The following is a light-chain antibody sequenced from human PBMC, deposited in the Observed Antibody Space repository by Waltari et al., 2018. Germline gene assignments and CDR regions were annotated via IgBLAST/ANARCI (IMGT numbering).Light chain of an antibody. V-gene: IGKV3-15*01. CDR3: QQYNNRPPMST. CDR1: QSVSSN. J-gene: IGKJ2*01. CDR2: GAS. Sequence: EIVMTQSPATLSVSPGERATLTCRASQSVSSNLAWYQQKPGKAPRLLLSGASTRAPRIPTRFSGSWSVTEFTTLMSSLQSEDFAVYCCQQYNNRPPMSTCGQGTKLEIK.